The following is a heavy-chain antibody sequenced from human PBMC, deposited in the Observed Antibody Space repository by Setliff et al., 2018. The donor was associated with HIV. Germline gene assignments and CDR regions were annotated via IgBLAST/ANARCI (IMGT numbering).Heavy chain of an antibody. CDR3: ARVRPTPGAALDY. V-gene: IGHV1-46*04. D-gene: IGHD1-1*01. CDR2: IDPGSGAA. J-gene: IGHJ4*02. Sequence: ASVKVSCKTSGYNFSPYRIHWVRQAPGQGLEWIGIIDPGSGAATYAQKLQGRITMTRDTSTTTVYMHLNSLTSDDSAVYFCARVRPTPGAALDYWGQGTLVTVSS. CDR1: GYNFSPYR.